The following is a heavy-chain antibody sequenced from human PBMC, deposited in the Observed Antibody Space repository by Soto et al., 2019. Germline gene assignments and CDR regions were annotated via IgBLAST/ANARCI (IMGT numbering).Heavy chain of an antibody. CDR1: GFPFRSFT. CDR2: ISSSSAYI. CDR3: ARDGITFGGD. J-gene: IGHJ4*02. Sequence: GGSLRLSCVGSGFPFRSFTMNWVRQAPGTGLEWVASISSSSAYIYYADSVKGRFTNTRDNAENSLYLQMNSLRVDDKGTYYCARDGITFGGDWGRGTLVTVSS. D-gene: IGHD3-16*01. V-gene: IGHV3-21*04.